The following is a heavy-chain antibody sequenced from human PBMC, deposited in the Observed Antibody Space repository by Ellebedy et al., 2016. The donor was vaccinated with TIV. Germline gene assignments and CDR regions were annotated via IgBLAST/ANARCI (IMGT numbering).Heavy chain of an antibody. CDR1: GFTFRSYW. CDR3: VRDGSYDYGDY. CDR2: IKSDATIK. V-gene: IGHV3-74*01. Sequence: PGGSLRLSCAASGFTFRSYWMHWVRQAPGKGLVWVSRIKSDATIKNYADSVKGRFTISRDNPKNTVYLQMNSLRVEDTAVYYCVRDGSYDYGDYWGQGTVVTVSS. J-gene: IGHJ4*02. D-gene: IGHD3-16*01.